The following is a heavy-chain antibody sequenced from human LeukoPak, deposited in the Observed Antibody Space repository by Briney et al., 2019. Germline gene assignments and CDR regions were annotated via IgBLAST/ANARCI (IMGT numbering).Heavy chain of an antibody. CDR1: GYTFTGYY. V-gene: IGHV1-2*02. CDR3: ARDIRYDYVWGSYSHFDY. Sequence: ASVKVSCKASGYTFTGYYMHWVRQAPGQGLEWMGWMNPNSGGTNYAQKFQGRVTMTRDTSISTAYMELSRLRSDDTAVYYCARDIRYDYVWGSYSHFDYWGQGTLVTVSS. CDR2: MNPNSGGT. J-gene: IGHJ4*02. D-gene: IGHD3-16*01.